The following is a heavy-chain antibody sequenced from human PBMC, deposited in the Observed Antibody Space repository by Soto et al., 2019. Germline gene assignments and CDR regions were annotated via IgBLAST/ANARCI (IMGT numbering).Heavy chain of an antibody. V-gene: IGHV3-23*01. CDR3: AKGRDGSGSLTPRVDF. CDR1: GFTFNNYA. D-gene: IGHD3-10*01. J-gene: IGHJ4*02. Sequence: EVQLLESGGGLVQPGGSLRLSCAASGFTFNNYAMSWVRQAPGKGLEWVSAISGGGDTTSYADSVRGRFTVSRDGSKNTLYLQMNSLRAEDTAVYYCAKGRDGSGSLTPRVDFWGQGTLVTVSS. CDR2: ISGGGDTT.